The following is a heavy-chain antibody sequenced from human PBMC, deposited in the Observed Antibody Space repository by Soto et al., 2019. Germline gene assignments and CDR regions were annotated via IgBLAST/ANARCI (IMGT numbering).Heavy chain of an antibody. V-gene: IGHV3-30*18. CDR3: AKDQSVAGTPDY. CDR1: GFTFSSYG. J-gene: IGHJ4*02. Sequence: GGSLSLSCAASGFTFSSYGMHWVRQAPGKGLEWVAVISYDGSNKYYADSVKGRFTISRDNSKNTLYLQMNSLRAEDTAVYYCAKDQSVAGTPDYWGQGTLVTVSS. CDR2: ISYDGSNK. D-gene: IGHD6-19*01.